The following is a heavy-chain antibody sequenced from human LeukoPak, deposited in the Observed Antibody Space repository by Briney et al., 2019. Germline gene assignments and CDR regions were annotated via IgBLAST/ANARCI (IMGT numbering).Heavy chain of an antibody. D-gene: IGHD1-26*01. V-gene: IGHV3-64*01. CDR2: ISGSGDRT. Sequence: PGGSLRLSCAASGFTFKNCPMHWVRQAPGKGLEYVSAISGSGDRTWYVNSVKGRFTISRDNSKNSLYLQMNSLRAEDTAVYYCAREGSYGRCFDYWGQGTLVTVSS. CDR3: AREGSYGRCFDY. CDR1: GFTFKNCP. J-gene: IGHJ4*02.